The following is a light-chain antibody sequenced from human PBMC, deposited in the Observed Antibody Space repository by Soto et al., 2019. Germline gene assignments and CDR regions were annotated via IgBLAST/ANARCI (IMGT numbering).Light chain of an antibody. V-gene: IGKV1-5*01. J-gene: IGKJ1*01. Sequence: DIQLTQIPSTLSASIGDRVTITCRASQSLSGWLAWYQQTPGKAPKLLISDAFRLESGVPSRFRGSGSGTEFSLTISNLQPGDSATFYCQQYASYPWTFGQGTKV. CDR3: QQYASYPWT. CDR1: QSLSGW. CDR2: DAF.